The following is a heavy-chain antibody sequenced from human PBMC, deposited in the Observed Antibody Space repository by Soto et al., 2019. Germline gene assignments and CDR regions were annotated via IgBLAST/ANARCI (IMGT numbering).Heavy chain of an antibody. CDR1: GFTFSSYA. CDR3: ANLPTMTSDY. J-gene: IGHJ4*02. D-gene: IGHD4-17*01. V-gene: IGHV3-23*01. CDR2: ISGSGGST. Sequence: EVQLLESGGGLVQPGGSLRLSCAASGFTFSSYAMSWVRQAPGKGPEWVSTISGSGGSTYYADSVKGRFIISRDNSKKPLYLQMNILRAEDTAVYYCANLPTMTSDYWGQGTLVTVSS.